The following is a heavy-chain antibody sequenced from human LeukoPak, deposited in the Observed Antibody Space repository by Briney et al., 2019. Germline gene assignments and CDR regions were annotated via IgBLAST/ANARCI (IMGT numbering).Heavy chain of an antibody. D-gene: IGHD3-10*01. CDR1: GFTFSSYA. J-gene: IGHJ4*02. Sequence: GGSLRLSCAASGFTFSSYAMHWVRQAPGKGLEWVAVISYDGSNKYYADSVKGRFTISRDNSKNTLYLQMNSLRAEDTAVYYCARAGDYYGSGWDYFDYWGQGTLVTVSS. CDR2: ISYDGSNK. CDR3: ARAGDYYGSGWDYFDY. V-gene: IGHV3-30-3*01.